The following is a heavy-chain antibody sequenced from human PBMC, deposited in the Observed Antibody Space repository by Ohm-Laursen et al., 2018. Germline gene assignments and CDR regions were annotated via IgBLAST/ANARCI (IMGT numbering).Heavy chain of an antibody. CDR2: FDPEDGKT. Sequence: ASVKVSCKTSGYTFTGYYMHWVRQAPGKGLEWMGGFDPEDGKTIYAQKFQGRVTMTEDTSTDTAYMELSSLRSEDTAVYYCATARGATVVTYWYFDYWGQGTLVTVSS. J-gene: IGHJ4*02. CDR3: ATARGATVVTYWYFDY. CDR1: GYTFTGYY. D-gene: IGHD4-23*01. V-gene: IGHV1-24*01.